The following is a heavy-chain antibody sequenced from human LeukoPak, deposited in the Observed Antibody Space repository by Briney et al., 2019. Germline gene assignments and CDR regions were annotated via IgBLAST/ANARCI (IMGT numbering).Heavy chain of an antibody. J-gene: IGHJ3*02. D-gene: IGHD1-26*01. CDR2: VNHRGST. CDR3: ARETSGSNDALNI. Sequence: SETLSVTCAVYGGSISGHYWSWIRQPPGKGLEWIGEVNHRGSTNYNPSLKSRVTISVDTSKNQFSLKLSSVTATDTAVYYCARETSGSNDALNIWGQGTMVTVSS. CDR1: GGSISGHY. V-gene: IGHV4-34*01.